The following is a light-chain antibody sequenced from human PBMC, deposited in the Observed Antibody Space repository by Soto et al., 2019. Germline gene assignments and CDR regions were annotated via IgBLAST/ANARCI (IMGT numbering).Light chain of an antibody. CDR3: QQRSNWPLT. J-gene: IGKJ4*01. Sequence: EIVLTQSPATLSLSPGERATLSCRASQSVSTYLAWYRQKPGQAPTLLIDDASNRATGFPARFSGSGSGTDFTLTISSLEREDFEVYYCQQRSNWPLTFGGGTKGEIK. CDR2: DAS. CDR1: QSVSTY. V-gene: IGKV3-11*01.